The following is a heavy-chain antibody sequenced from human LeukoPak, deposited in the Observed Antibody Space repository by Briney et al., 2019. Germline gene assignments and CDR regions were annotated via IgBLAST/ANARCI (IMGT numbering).Heavy chain of an antibody. J-gene: IGHJ3*02. V-gene: IGHV3-48*04. CDR3: ARDGVHWKEQQLVHDAFDI. CDR1: GFTFSSYS. Sequence: SGGSLRLSCAASGFTFSSYSMNWVRQAPGKGLEWVSYISSSSSTIYYADSVKGRFTISRDNAKNSLYLQMNSLRAEDTAVYYCARDGVHWKEQQLVHDAFDIWGQGTMVTVSS. D-gene: IGHD6-13*01. CDR2: ISSSSSTI.